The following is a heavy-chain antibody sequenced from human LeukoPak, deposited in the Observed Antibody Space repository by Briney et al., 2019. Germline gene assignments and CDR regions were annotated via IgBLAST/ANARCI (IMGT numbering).Heavy chain of an antibody. CDR1: GFTFSSSW. J-gene: IGHJ4*02. V-gene: IGHV3-7*01. Sequence: GGSLRLSCAASGFTFSSSWMNWVRQAPGKGLEWVANINQDGNKKYYVDSVKGRFTISRDNAKNSLYLQMNSLRAEDTAVYYCARDPDDFSGVNFDYWGQGTLVPVSS. CDR3: ARDPDDFSGVNFDY. CDR2: INQDGNKK. D-gene: IGHD1-1*01.